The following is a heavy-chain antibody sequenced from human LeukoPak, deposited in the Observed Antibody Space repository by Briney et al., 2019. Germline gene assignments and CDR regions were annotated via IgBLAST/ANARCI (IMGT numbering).Heavy chain of an antibody. CDR2: ISSGGGTI. Sequence: GGSLRLSCVVSGFTFSIYEMNWVRQAPGKGLEWVSYISSGGGTIYYADSVKGRFNIPRDNAKNSLYLQMNSLRAEDTAVYYCARIRADSSGYYYKYFDFWGQGTLVTVSS. CDR1: GFTFSIYE. V-gene: IGHV3-48*03. J-gene: IGHJ4*02. D-gene: IGHD3-22*01. CDR3: ARIRADSSGYYYKYFDF.